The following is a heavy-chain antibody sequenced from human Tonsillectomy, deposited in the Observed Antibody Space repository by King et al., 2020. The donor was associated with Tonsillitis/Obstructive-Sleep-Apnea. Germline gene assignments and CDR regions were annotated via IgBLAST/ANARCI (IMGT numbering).Heavy chain of an antibody. Sequence: VQLQESGPGLVKPSETLSLTCTVSGGSISSYYWSWIRQPPGKGLEWIGYIYYSGSTNYNPSLKSRVTISVDTSKNQFSLKLSSVTAADTAVYYCARGSVEMATIETHYYYYMDVWGKGTTVTVSS. CDR3: ARGSVEMATIETHYYYYMDV. V-gene: IGHV4-59*01. CDR2: IYYSGST. CDR1: GGSISSYY. J-gene: IGHJ6*03. D-gene: IGHD5-24*01.